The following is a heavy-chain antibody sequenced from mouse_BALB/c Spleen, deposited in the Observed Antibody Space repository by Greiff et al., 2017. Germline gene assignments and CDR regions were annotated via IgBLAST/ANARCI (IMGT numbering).Heavy chain of an antibody. Sequence: EVQLQESGPGLVKPSQSLSLTCTVTGYSITSDYAWNWIRQFPGNKLEWMGYISYSGSTSYNPSLKSRISITRDTSKNQFFLQLNSVTTEDTATYYCAKVGRGNFDVWGAGTTVTVSS. CDR1: GYSITSDYA. J-gene: IGHJ1*01. D-gene: IGHD4-1*01. CDR3: AKVGRGNFDV. CDR2: ISYSGST. V-gene: IGHV3-2*02.